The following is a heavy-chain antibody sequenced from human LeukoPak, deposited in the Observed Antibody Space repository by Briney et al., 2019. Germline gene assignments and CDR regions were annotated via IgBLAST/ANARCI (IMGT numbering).Heavy chain of an antibody. CDR1: GFSFSSYA. D-gene: IGHD6-19*01. CDR2: ISSNGGST. CDR3: AKGRGTNSGPTLDY. Sequence: GGSLRLSCSASGFSFSSYAMHWVRQAPEKGLEHVSAISSNGGSTYYADSVKGRFTISRDNSKNTLYLQMNSLRADDTAVYYCAKGRGTNSGPTLDYWGQGTLVTVSS. V-gene: IGHV3-64*04. J-gene: IGHJ4*02.